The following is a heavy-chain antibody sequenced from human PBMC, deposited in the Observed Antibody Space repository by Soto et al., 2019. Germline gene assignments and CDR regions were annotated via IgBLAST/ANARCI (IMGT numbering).Heavy chain of an antibody. CDR3: ARGDPGTSAFDI. CDR1: GYTFTSYS. CDR2: ISAYNGNT. Sequence: ASVKVSCKASGYTFTSYSISWVRQAPGQGLEWMGWISAYNGNTNYAQKIQGRVTMTTNTSTSTAYMELRSLRSDDTAVYYCARGDPGTSAFDIWGQGTMVTVSS. J-gene: IGHJ3*02. V-gene: IGHV1-18*01.